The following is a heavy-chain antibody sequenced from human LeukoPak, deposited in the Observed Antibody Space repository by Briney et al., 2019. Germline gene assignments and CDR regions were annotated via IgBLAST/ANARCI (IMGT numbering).Heavy chain of an antibody. J-gene: IGHJ5*02. V-gene: IGHV1-2*06. CDR2: INPNSGGT. CDR3: ARDKLTITPTSNNWFDP. Sequence: ASVKVACKASGYTFTGYYMHWVRQAPGQGLEWMGRINPNSGGTNYARKFQGRVTMTRDTSISTAYMELSRLRSDDTAVYYCARDKLTITPTSNNWFDPWGQGTLVTVSS. D-gene: IGHD3-3*01. CDR1: GYTFTGYY.